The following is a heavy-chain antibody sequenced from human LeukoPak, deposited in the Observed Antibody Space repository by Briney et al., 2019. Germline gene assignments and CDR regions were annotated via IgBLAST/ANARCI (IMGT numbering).Heavy chain of an antibody. D-gene: IGHD3-10*01. Sequence: GGSLRLSCAASGFTFSSYAMMWLRPAPGKGLEWVSAITGSGGSTYYADSVRGRFTISRDNSKNTLYLHMNSLRAEDTAVYYCAKVRFGVMARYYFDYWGQGTLVTVSS. J-gene: IGHJ4*02. CDR3: AKVRFGVMARYYFDY. V-gene: IGHV3-23*01. CDR1: GFTFSSYA. CDR2: ITGSGGST.